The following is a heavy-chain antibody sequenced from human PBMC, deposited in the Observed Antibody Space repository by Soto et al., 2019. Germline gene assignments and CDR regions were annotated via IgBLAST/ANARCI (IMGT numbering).Heavy chain of an antibody. J-gene: IGHJ4*02. V-gene: IGHV4-34*01. CDR2: INHSGST. CDR1: GGSFSGYY. Sequence: PSETLSLTCAVYGGSFSGYYLSWIRQPPGKGLEWIGEINHSGSTNYNPSLKSRVTISVDTSKNQFSLKLSSVTAADTAVYYCARGADYDILTGYYRAFDYWGQGTLVTVSS. D-gene: IGHD3-9*01. CDR3: ARGADYDILTGYYRAFDY.